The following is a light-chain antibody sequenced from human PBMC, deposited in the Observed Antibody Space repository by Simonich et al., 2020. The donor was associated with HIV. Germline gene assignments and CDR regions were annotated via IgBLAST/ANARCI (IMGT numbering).Light chain of an antibody. CDR1: QSVTSN. CDR3: QQYGSSLHT. V-gene: IGKV3-15*01. J-gene: IGKJ2*01. CDR2: DAS. Sequence: IVMTQSPATLSVSPGERATLSCRASQSVTSNLAWYQQKPGQAPRLLIYDASTRATGIPARFSGSGSGTEFTLTISSMQSEDFAVYYCQQYGSSLHTFGQGTKLEIK.